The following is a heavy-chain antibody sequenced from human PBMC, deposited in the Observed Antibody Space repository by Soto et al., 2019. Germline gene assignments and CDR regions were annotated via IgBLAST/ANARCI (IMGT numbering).Heavy chain of an antibody. CDR3: ARVTVAAAGNNWFDP. D-gene: IGHD6-13*01. J-gene: IGHJ5*02. CDR1: GGSISSGGYY. CDR2: IYYSGST. Sequence: SETLSLTCTVSGGSISSGGYYWSWIRQHPGKGLEWIGYIYYSGSTYYNPSLKSRVTISVDTSKNQFSLKLSSVTAADTAVYYCARVTVAAAGNNWFDPWGQGTLVTVS. V-gene: IGHV4-31*03.